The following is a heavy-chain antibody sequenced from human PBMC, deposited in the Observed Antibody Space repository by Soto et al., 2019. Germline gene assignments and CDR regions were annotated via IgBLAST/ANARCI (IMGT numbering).Heavy chain of an antibody. V-gene: IGHV3-33*01. D-gene: IGHD4-17*01. CDR1: GFTFSSYG. CDR3: ARDHGYGGPPLSY. J-gene: IGHJ4*02. Sequence: QVQLVESGGGVVQPGRSLRLSCAASGFTFSSYGMHWVRQAPGKGLEWVAVIWYDGSKKYYADSVKGRFTISRDNSKNTLYLQMNSLRAEDTAVYYCARDHGYGGPPLSYWGQGTLVTVSS. CDR2: IWYDGSKK.